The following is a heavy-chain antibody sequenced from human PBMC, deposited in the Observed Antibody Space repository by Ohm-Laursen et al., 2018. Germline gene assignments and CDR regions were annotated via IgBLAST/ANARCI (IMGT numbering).Heavy chain of an antibody. CDR3: AKGRWERPTNFDY. V-gene: IGHV3-23*01. CDR1: GFTFSSYA. Sequence: SLRLSCAASGFTFSSYAMSWVRQAPGKGLEWVSAISGSGGDTYYADSVKGRFTISRDNSKNTLYLQMNSLRAEDTAVYYCAKGRWERPTNFDYWGQGTLVTVSS. D-gene: IGHD1-26*01. CDR2: ISGSGGDT. J-gene: IGHJ4*02.